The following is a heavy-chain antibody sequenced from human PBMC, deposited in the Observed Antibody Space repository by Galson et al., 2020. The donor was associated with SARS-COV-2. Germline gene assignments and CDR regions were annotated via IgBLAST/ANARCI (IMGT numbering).Heavy chain of an antibody. CDR1: DAPMSNYY. CDR2: ISYSGST. Sequence: ETSETLSLTCSVSDAPMSNYYWSWIRQPPGKGLEWIGYISYSGSTSYNHSLRSRVTISVDLSKNQLSLKVTSVTAADTAVYYCARDPAPLYGDNYYYGRYVWGRGTTVTVSS. V-gene: IGHV4-59*01. CDR3: ARDPAPLYGDNYYYGRYV. D-gene: IGHD4-17*01. J-gene: IGHJ6*02.